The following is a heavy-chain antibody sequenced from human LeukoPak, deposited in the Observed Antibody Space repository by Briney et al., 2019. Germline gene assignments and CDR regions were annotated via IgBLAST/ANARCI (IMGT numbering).Heavy chain of an antibody. CDR2: ISNSGTYI. CDR3: ARGPLATVGTMGLDY. CDR1: GFTFSTYS. Sequence: GGSLRLSCAASGFTFSTYSMNWVRQAPGKGLEWVSSISNSGTYIYYADSVKGRFTISRDNAKNSLYLQMNSLRAEDTAVYYCARGPLATVGTMGLDYWGQGTLVTVSS. V-gene: IGHV3-21*01. D-gene: IGHD6-13*01. J-gene: IGHJ4*02.